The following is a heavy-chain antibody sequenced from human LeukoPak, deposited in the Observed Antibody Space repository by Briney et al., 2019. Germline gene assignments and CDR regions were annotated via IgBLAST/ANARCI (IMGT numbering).Heavy chain of an antibody. Sequence: ASMKVSCKASGYTFTGYYIHWLRQAPGQGLEWMGFINPNSGGTNYAQKFQGRVTMTRDTSISTAYMELSRLTSDDTAVYYCAKMSGDCSSTIRSSFDYWGQGTLVTVSS. J-gene: IGHJ4*02. CDR2: INPNSGGT. CDR1: GYTFTGYY. V-gene: IGHV1-2*02. D-gene: IGHD2-2*01. CDR3: AKMSGDCSSTIRSSFDY.